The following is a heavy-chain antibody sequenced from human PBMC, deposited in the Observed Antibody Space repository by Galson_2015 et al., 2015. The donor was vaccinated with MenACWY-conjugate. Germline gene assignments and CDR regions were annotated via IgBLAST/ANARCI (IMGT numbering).Heavy chain of an antibody. J-gene: IGHJ5*02. CDR2: IYYSGST. CDR3: ARDPIYCSGASCPNWFDA. Sequence: ETLSLTCTVSSGSIGTTNYYWGWLRQPPGKGLEWIGSIYYSGSTYYNPSLRSRVIISVDTSKNQFSLNLSSVTAADTAMYYCARDPIYCSGASCPNWFDAWGQGILVTVFS. D-gene: IGHD2-15*01. V-gene: IGHV4-39*07. CDR1: SGSIGTTNYY.